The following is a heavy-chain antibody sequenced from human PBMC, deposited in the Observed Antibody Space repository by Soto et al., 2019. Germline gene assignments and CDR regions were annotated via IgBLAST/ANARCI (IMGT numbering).Heavy chain of an antibody. CDR1: GYTVTDYY. D-gene: IGHD1-26*01. J-gene: IGHJ4*02. V-gene: IGHV1-2*02. Sequence: QVQLVQSGTEVMKPGASVKVSCKASGYTVTDYYIHWVRQAPGQGLEWMGWIDPKNGGTIYAQKFQDRVTMTRDTSISTAYMDLSRLTSDDTALYYCARDDYGIYPYWGQGTLVTVSS. CDR2: IDPKNGGT. CDR3: ARDDYGIYPY.